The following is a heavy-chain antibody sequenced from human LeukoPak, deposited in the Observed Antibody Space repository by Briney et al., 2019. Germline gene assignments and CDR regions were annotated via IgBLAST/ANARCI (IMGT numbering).Heavy chain of an antibody. J-gene: IGHJ4*02. D-gene: IGHD3-22*01. CDR3: AKESYYYDSSGYSFDY. Sequence: GRSLRLSCAASGFTFDDYAMHWVRQPPGKGLEWVSGISWNSGSIGYADSVKGRFTISRDNAKNSLYLQMNSLRAEDTALYYCAKESYYYDSSGYSFDYWGQGTLVTVSS. CDR2: ISWNSGSI. V-gene: IGHV3-9*01. CDR1: GFTFDDYA.